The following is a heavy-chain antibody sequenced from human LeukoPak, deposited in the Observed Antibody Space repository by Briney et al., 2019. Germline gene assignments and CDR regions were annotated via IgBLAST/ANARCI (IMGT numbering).Heavy chain of an antibody. CDR2: ISAYNGNT. D-gene: IGHD5-12*01. CDR3: ARDLSGSHYYYGMDV. V-gene: IGHV1-18*01. J-gene: IGHJ6*02. Sequence: ISWVRQAPGQGLEXMGWISAYNGNTNYAQKLQGRVTMTTDTSTSTAYMELRSLRSDDTAVYYCARDLSGSHYYYGMDVWGQGTTVTVSS.